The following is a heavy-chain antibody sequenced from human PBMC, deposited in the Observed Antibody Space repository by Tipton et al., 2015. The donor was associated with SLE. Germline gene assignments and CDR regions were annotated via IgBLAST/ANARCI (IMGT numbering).Heavy chain of an antibody. CDR2: IYYSGST. CDR1: GGSFSSSSYY. Sequence: TLSLTCAVYGGSFSSSSYYWSWIRQPPGKGLEWIGYIYYSGSTNYNPSLKSRVTISVDTSKNQFSLKLSSVTAADTAVYYCARGGDEYFQHWGQGTLVTVSS. V-gene: IGHV4-61*01. J-gene: IGHJ1*01. CDR3: ARGGDEYFQH.